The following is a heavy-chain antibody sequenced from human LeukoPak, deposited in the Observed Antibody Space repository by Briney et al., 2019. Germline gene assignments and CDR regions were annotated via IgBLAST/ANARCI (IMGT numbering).Heavy chain of an antibody. D-gene: IGHD3-22*01. Sequence: GGSLRLSCAASGFTFSSYEMNWVRQAPGKGLEWVSYISSSGSTIYYADSVKGRFTISRDNAKNSLYLQMNSLRAEDTAVYYCASLSYYDSSGYHDYWGQGTLVTVSP. V-gene: IGHV3-48*03. CDR2: ISSSGSTI. CDR3: ASLSYYDSSGYHDY. J-gene: IGHJ4*02. CDR1: GFTFSSYE.